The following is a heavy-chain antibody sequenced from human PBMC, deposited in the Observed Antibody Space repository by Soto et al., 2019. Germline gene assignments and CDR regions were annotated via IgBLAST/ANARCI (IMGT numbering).Heavy chain of an antibody. J-gene: IGHJ4*02. CDR3: ARAAAARWEILSLGSYFDY. Sequence: SVKVSCKASGCTFSSYAISWVRQAPGQGLEWMGGIIPIFGTAKYAQKFQGRVTITADKATSTAYMELSSLRSEDTAVYYCARAAAARWEILSLGSYFDYWGQGTLVTVSS. V-gene: IGHV1-69*06. D-gene: IGHD1-26*01. CDR2: IIPIFGTA. CDR1: GCTFSSYA.